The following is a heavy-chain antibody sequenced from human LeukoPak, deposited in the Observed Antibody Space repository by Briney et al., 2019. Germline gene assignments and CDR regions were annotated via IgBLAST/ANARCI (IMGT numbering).Heavy chain of an antibody. Sequence: SGGSLRLSCAASGXTFSSYAMSWVRQAPGKGLEWVSAISGSGGSTYYADSVKARFTISRDNSKNTLYLQMNSLRAEDTAVYYCAKGENYYDSSGYSHYWGQGTLVTVSS. V-gene: IGHV3-23*01. CDR1: GXTFSSYA. CDR2: ISGSGGST. D-gene: IGHD3-22*01. J-gene: IGHJ4*02. CDR3: AKGENYYDSSGYSHY.